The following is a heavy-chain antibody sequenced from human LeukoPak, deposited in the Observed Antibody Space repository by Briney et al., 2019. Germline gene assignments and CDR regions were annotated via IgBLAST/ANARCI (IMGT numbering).Heavy chain of an antibody. CDR1: GFTFSSYA. D-gene: IGHD1-7*01. Sequence: PGGSLRLSCAASGFTFSSYAMSWVRQAPGKGLEWVSAISGSGGSTYYADSVKGRFTISRDNSKNTLYLQMSSLRAEDTAVYYCASQTGTTRALDYWGQGTLVTVSS. CDR2: ISGSGGST. J-gene: IGHJ4*02. V-gene: IGHV3-23*01. CDR3: ASQTGTTRALDY.